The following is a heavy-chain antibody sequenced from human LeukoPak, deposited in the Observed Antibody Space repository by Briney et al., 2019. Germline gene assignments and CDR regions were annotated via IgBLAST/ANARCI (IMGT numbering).Heavy chain of an antibody. Sequence: GGSLRLSCTASGFTFTSYAMTWAPQAPGRGLEGASGISSSGDITYYADSVQGRFTISRDTSKNTLYLQMNSLRTEDTAIYYCAKDRSTTNNFYFFDYWGQGTLATVSS. CDR3: AKDRSTTNNFYFFDY. CDR2: ISSSGDIT. CDR1: GFTFTSYA. D-gene: IGHD1-1*01. J-gene: IGHJ4*02. V-gene: IGHV3-23*01.